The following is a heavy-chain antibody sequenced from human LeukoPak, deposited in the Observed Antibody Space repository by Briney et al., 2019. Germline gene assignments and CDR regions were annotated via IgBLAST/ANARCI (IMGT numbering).Heavy chain of an antibody. D-gene: IGHD3-22*01. CDR2: IIPILGIA. CDR1: GGTFSSYA. CDR3: AQTLNYYDSSGYDDY. V-gene: IGHV1-69*04. Sequence: GASVKVSCKASGGTFSSYAISWVRQAPGQGLEWMGRIIPILGIANYAQKFQGRVTITADKSTSTAYMELSSLRSEDTAVYYCAQTLNYYDSSGYDDYWGQGTLSPSPQ. J-gene: IGHJ4*02.